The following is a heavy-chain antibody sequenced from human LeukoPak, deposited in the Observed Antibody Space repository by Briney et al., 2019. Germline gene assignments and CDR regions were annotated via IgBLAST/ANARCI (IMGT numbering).Heavy chain of an antibody. CDR2: IGFDGNNK. Sequence: PGGSLRLSCAASGLTFSSYGMHWVRQAPARGLEWVAVIGFDGNNKFYADSVKGRFTISRDNSKNTLYLQMNSLRAEDTAVYHCARGSYGAYNYCDYWGQGTLVTVSS. J-gene: IGHJ4*02. CDR3: ARGSYGAYNYCDY. D-gene: IGHD4/OR15-4a*01. V-gene: IGHV3-33*01. CDR1: GLTFSSYG.